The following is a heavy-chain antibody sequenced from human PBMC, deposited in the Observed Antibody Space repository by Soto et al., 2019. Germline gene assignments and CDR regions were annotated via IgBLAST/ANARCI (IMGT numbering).Heavy chain of an antibody. D-gene: IGHD3-22*01. V-gene: IGHV4-30-2*01. J-gene: IGHJ4*02. CDR3: ARGGVDYYDSSGYYFSPYYFDY. CDR2: IYHSGST. CDR1: GGSISSGGYS. Sequence: ASEILSLTCAVSGGSISSGGYSWSWIRQPPGKGLEWIGYIYHSGSTYYNPSLKSRVTISVDRSKNQFSLKLSSVTAADTAVYYCARGGVDYYDSSGYYFSPYYFDYWGQGTLVTVSS.